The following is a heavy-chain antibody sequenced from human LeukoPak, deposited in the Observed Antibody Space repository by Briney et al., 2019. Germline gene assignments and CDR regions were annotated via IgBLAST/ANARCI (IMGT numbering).Heavy chain of an antibody. V-gene: IGHV4-38-2*02. CDR3: ARRVRREDYYDT. Sequence: SETLSLTCTVSGYSNSSGYYWDWIRQPPGTGLESIGIIHYSGSTYYNPSLKSRVIISIDTSKNQFSLKLTSVTAADTAVYYCARRVRREDYYDTWGQGTLVTVSS. D-gene: IGHD3-22*01. J-gene: IGHJ4*02. CDR2: IHYSGST. CDR1: GYSNSSGYY.